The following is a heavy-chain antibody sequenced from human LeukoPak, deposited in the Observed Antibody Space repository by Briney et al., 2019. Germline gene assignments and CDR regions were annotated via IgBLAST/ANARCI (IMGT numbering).Heavy chain of an antibody. J-gene: IGHJ4*02. D-gene: IGHD1-26*01. V-gene: IGHV3-73*01. CDR1: GFTFRGSA. CDR2: IRSKANNYAT. CDR3: TTEVGATAEG. Sequence: GGTLKLSRVVSGFTFRGSAVHWVRQASGKGLEWVGRIRSKANNYATAYAASVKGRFTISRDDSKNTLYLQMNSLKSEGTGVYYCTTEVGATAEGWGQGTLVTVSS.